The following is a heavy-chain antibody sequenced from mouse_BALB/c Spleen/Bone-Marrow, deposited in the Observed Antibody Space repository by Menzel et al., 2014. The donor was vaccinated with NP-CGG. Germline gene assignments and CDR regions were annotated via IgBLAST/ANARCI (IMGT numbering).Heavy chain of an antibody. CDR1: GYSITSGYT. Sequence: EVKLQESGPDLVRPSQSLSLTCTVTGYSITSGYTWHWIRQFPGNKLEWMGDIHYSGGANYNPSLKSRISITRDTSKNHFFLQLNSETTEDTATYCCARGELDFDYWGQGATLTVSS. J-gene: IGHJ2*01. V-gene: IGHV3-1*02. CDR3: ARGELDFDY. CDR2: IHYSGGA. D-gene: IGHD4-1*01.